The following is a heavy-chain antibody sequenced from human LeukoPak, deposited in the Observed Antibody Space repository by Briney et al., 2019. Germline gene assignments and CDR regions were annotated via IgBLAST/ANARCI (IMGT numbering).Heavy chain of an antibody. Sequence: SETLSLTCTVSGGSISSSSYYWGWIRQPPGKGLEWIGSIYYSGSTYYNPSLKSRVTISVDTSKNQFSLKLSSVTAADTAVYYCARLSSAPYYYGSGRGNWFDPWGQGTLVTVSS. CDR1: GGSISSSSYY. D-gene: IGHD3-10*01. CDR2: IYYSGST. J-gene: IGHJ5*02. V-gene: IGHV4-39*01. CDR3: ARLSSAPYYYGSGRGNWFDP.